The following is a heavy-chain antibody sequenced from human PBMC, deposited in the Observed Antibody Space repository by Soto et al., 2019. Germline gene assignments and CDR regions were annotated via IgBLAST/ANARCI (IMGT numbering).Heavy chain of an antibody. V-gene: IGHV1-69*01. CDR3: ARLGHPGH. Sequence: QVQLVQSGAEVKKPGSSVKVSCTASGGSLRNSVISWVRQAPAQRLEWMGGVIPTLVTANYAQKFQGRVTMTADEATSTAYMDLSSLSPDDTAVYYCARLGHPGHWGPGTLVIVSS. CDR2: VIPTLVTA. CDR1: GGSLRNSV. J-gene: IGHJ4*02.